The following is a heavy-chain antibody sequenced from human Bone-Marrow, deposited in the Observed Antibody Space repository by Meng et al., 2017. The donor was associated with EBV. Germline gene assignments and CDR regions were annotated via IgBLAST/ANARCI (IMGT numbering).Heavy chain of an antibody. CDR1: GLTFSSDG. D-gene: IGHD3-16*02. Sequence: VQLGGYGGGVGQPGRSLRLSCADTGLTFSSDGMQWVREARGKGMEWVAVKTNDGSNTYYADSVNGRFTISRDNSKNTLYLKMNSLRAEDTAVYYCAKGNGVVDDWGQGTLVTVSS. J-gene: IGHJ4*02. CDR2: KTNDGSNT. CDR3: AKGNGVVDD. V-gene: IGHV3-30*18.